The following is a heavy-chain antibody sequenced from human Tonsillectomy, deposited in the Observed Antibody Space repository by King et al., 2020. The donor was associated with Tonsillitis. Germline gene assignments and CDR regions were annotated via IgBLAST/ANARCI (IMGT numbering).Heavy chain of an antibody. CDR3: ARDWITGTTDWFDP. D-gene: IGHD1-7*01. CDR2: NIRMFETA. Sequence: VQLVESGAEVKKPGSSVKVSYKAAGGILSSYGISWVRQAPGQGVEGRGGNIRMFETAKYAQKLQGRVTITADKSTSKAYMELSSLRSEDTAVYYCARDWITGTTDWFDPWGQGTLVTVSS. J-gene: IGHJ5*02. V-gene: IGHV1-69*06. CDR1: GGILSSYG.